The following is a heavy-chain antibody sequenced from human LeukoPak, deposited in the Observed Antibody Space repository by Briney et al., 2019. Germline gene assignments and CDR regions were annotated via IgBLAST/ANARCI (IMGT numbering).Heavy chain of an antibody. V-gene: IGHV1-24*01. D-gene: IGHD3-22*01. Sequence: GASVKVSCKVSGYTLTELSMHWVRQAPGKGLEWMGGFDPEDGETIYAQKFQGRVTRTEDTSTDTAYMELSSLRSEDTAVYYCATIHDSSGYYQQFDYWGQGTLVTVSS. CDR3: ATIHDSSGYYQQFDY. CDR2: FDPEDGET. CDR1: GYTLTELS. J-gene: IGHJ4*02.